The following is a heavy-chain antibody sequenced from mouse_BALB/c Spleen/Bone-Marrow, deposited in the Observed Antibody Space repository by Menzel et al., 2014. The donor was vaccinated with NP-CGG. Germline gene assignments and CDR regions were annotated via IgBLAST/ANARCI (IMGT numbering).Heavy chain of an antibody. CDR1: GFTFSSFG. Sequence: EVKLVESGGGLVQPGGSRKLSCAASGFTFSSFGMHWVRQAPEKGLEWVAYISSGSSPIFYADTVKGRFTISRDNPKNTLFLQMTSLRSGDTAIYYCTRGGNWEDFDYWGQGTTLTVSS. D-gene: IGHD4-1*01. CDR2: ISSGSSPI. CDR3: TRGGNWEDFDY. J-gene: IGHJ2*01. V-gene: IGHV5-17*02.